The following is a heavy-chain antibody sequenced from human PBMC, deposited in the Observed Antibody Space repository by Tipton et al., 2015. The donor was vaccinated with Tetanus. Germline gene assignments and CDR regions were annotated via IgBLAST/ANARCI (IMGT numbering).Heavy chain of an antibody. CDR2: IYYSGST. CDR3: AKDQGGGRVVRLNWFDP. CDR1: GGSISGPYF. V-gene: IGHV4-31*03. D-gene: IGHD6-6*01. J-gene: IGHJ5*02. Sequence: TLSLTCTVSGGSISGPYFWNWIRQRPGKGPEWIGYIYYSGSTYYNPSLKSRVSMSVDTSKNQFSLKMNSVTAADTAMYYCAKDQGGGRVVRLNWFDPWGPGTLVTVSS.